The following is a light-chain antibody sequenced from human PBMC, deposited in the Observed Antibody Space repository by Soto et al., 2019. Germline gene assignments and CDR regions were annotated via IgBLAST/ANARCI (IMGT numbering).Light chain of an antibody. CDR3: QQYKSYLYT. CDR1: QSISSW. Sequence: DLQMTQSPSTLSASVGDRVTITCRASQSISSWLAWYQQKPGKAPKLLIYKASSLESGVPSRFSGSGSGTEFTLTISSLQPDDFAIYYCQQYKSYLYTFGQGTKLEIK. V-gene: IGKV1-5*03. CDR2: KAS. J-gene: IGKJ2*01.